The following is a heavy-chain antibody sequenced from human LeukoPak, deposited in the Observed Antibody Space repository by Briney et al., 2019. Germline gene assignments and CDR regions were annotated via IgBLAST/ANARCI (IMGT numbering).Heavy chain of an antibody. CDR1: GFTFSSYA. J-gene: IGHJ4*02. Sequence: GGSLRLSCAASGFTFSSYAMSWVRQAPGKGLEWVSAISGSGGSTYYADSVKGRFTISRGNSKNTLYLQMNSLRAEDTAVYYCAKDRRGYCSSTSCYFDYWGQGTLVTVSS. CDR2: ISGSGGST. V-gene: IGHV3-23*01. D-gene: IGHD2-2*01. CDR3: AKDRRGYCSSTSCYFDY.